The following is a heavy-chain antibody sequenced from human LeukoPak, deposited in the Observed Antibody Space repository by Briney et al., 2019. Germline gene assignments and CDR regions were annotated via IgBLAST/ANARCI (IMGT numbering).Heavy chain of an antibody. J-gene: IGHJ4*02. CDR2: IWYDGSNK. V-gene: IGHV3-33*06. D-gene: IGHD6-13*01. Sequence: PGGSLRLSCAASGFTFSSYGMHWVRQAPGKGLEWVAVIWYDGSNKYYADSVKGRFTISRDNSKNTLYLQMNSLRAEDTAVYYCAKGLDSSSWYSDYWGQGTLVTVSS. CDR3: AKGLDSSSWYSDY. CDR1: GFTFSSYG.